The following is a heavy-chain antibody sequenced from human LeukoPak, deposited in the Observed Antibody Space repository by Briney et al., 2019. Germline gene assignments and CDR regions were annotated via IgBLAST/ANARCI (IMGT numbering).Heavy chain of an antibody. Sequence: GGSLRLSCAASGFTFSSYAMHWVRQAPGKGLEWVAVISYDGSNKYYADSVKGRFTISRDNSKNTLYLQMNSLRAEDTAVYYCASRGSGFGDNWGQGTLVTVSS. V-gene: IGHV3-30-3*01. CDR3: ASRGSGFGDN. CDR2: ISYDGSNK. D-gene: IGHD3-10*01. J-gene: IGHJ4*02. CDR1: GFTFSSYA.